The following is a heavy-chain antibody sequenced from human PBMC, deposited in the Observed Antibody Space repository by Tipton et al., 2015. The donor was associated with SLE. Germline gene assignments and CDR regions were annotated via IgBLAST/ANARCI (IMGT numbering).Heavy chain of an antibody. Sequence: QSGAEVKKPGASVKVSCKASGYTFTGYYMHWVRQAPGQGLEWMGWINPNSGGTNYAQKFQGRVTMTRDTSISTAYMELSRLRSDDTAVYYCARGSNGSGSRVYFVYWGQGTLVTASS. V-gene: IGHV1-2*02. J-gene: IGHJ4*02. CDR2: INPNSGGT. D-gene: IGHD3-10*01. CDR1: GYTFTGYY. CDR3: ARGSNGSGSRVYFVY.